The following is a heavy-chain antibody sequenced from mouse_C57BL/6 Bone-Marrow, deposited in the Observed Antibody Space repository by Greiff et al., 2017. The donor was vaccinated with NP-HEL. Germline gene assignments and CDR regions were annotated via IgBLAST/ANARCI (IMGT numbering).Heavy chain of an antibody. V-gene: IGHV1-66*01. CDR2: IYPGSGNT. J-gene: IGHJ2*01. CDR3: ARHHYYGSTLDY. CDR1: GYSFTSYY. Sequence: VMLVESGPELVKPGASVKISCKASGYSFTSYYIHWVKQRPGQGLEWIGWIYPGSGNTKYNEKFKGKATLTADTSSSTAYMQLSSLTSEDSAVYYCARHHYYGSTLDYWGQGTTLTVSS. D-gene: IGHD1-1*01.